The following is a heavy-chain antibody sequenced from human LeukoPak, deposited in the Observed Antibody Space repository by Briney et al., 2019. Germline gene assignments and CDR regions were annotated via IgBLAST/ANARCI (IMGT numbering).Heavy chain of an antibody. Sequence: ASVTVSFKASGYTFTSYGISWVRQAPGQGLEWMGWISAYNGNTNYAQKLQGRVTMTTDTSTSTAYMELRSLRSDDTAVYYCARRAYSGYVQWFDPWGRGTLVTVSS. D-gene: IGHD5-12*01. CDR1: GYTFTSYG. J-gene: IGHJ5*02. CDR2: ISAYNGNT. V-gene: IGHV1-18*01. CDR3: ARRAYSGYVQWFDP.